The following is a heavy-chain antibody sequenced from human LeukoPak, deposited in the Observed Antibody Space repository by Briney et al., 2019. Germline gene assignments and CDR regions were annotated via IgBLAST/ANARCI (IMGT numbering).Heavy chain of an antibody. CDR1: GYSISSGYY. D-gene: IGHD3-9*01. CDR3: ARDDRGSGYYLFDY. J-gene: IGHJ4*02. CDR2: IYHSGST. V-gene: IGHV4-38-2*02. Sequence: SPSETLSLTCTVSGYSISSGYYWGWIRQPPGKGLEWIGSIYHSGSTYYNPSLKSRVTISVDTSKNQFSLKLSSVTAADTAVYYCARDDRGSGYYLFDYWGQGTLVTVSS.